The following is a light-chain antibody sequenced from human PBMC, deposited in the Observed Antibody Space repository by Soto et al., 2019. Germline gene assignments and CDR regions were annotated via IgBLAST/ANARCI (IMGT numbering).Light chain of an antibody. CDR3: QQYGSSPGT. Sequence: EIVLTQSPGTLSLSPGERASLSCRASQSVSSSYLAWYQQKPGQAPRILIYGASSRATGIPDRFSGSGSGTDFTLTISRLEPEDFAVYYCQQYGSSPGTFGQGTKVVIK. J-gene: IGKJ1*01. V-gene: IGKV3-20*01. CDR1: QSVSSSY. CDR2: GAS.